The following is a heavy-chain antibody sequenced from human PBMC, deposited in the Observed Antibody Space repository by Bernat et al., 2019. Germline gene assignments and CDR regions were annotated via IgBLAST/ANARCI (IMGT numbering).Heavy chain of an antibody. Sequence: EVQLVESGGGLVKPGGSLRLSCAASGFTFSSYAMSWVRQAPGKGLEWVSAISGSGGSTYYADSVKGRFTISRDNSKNTLYLQMNSLRAEDTAVYYCAKTRITMIVVVIHDAFDTWGQGTMVTVSS. D-gene: IGHD3-22*01. J-gene: IGHJ3*02. CDR2: ISGSGGST. CDR3: AKTRITMIVVVIHDAFDT. V-gene: IGHV3-23*04. CDR1: GFTFSSYA.